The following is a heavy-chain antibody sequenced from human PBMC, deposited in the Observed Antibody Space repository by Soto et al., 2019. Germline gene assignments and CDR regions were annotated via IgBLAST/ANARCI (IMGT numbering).Heavy chain of an antibody. D-gene: IGHD6-6*01. J-gene: IGHJ6*03. CDR3: ARVRQVVGYFYYYMDV. CDR1: GYTFTNYG. Sequence: QVQLLQSGAEVKKPGASVKVSCKASGYTFTNYGITWVRQAPGQGLEWMGWISAYNGDTHYTQRLQGRVTMTTDTSTSTAYMELRGLRSDDKAVYYCARVRQVVGYFYYYMDVWGKGTMVTVSS. V-gene: IGHV1-18*01. CDR2: ISAYNGDT.